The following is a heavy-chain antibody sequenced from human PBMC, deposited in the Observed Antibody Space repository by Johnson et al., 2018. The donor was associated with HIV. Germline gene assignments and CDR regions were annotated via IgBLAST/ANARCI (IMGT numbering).Heavy chain of an antibody. D-gene: IGHD3-22*01. CDR1: GFTFGDYA. CDR3: AKGGWNYDSRNDAFDI. CDR2: IRSKAYSGTA. J-gene: IGHJ3*02. Sequence: VLLVESGGGLVQPGRSLRLSCTASGFTFGDYAMSWVRQAPGKGLEWVGFIRSKAYSGTAEYAASVKGRFTISRYNSKNTLYLQMNSLRAEDTAVYYCAKGGWNYDSRNDAFDIWGQGTMVTVSS. V-gene: IGHV3-49*04.